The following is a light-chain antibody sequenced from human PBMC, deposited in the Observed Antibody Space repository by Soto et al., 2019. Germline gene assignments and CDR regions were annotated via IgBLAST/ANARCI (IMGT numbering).Light chain of an antibody. CDR1: HTISSW. CDR2: KAS. Sequence: DIQMSQSPSTLSGSVGDRVTITCRASHTISSWLAWYQQKPGKAPKLLIYKASTLKSGVPSRFSGSGYGTEFTLTINSLLPEDFATYYCQQYNSYSGTFGQGTKVDIK. J-gene: IGKJ1*01. CDR3: QQYNSYSGT. V-gene: IGKV1-5*03.